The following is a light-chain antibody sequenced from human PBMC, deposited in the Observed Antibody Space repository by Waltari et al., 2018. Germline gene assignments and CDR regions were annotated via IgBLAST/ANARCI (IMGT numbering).Light chain of an antibody. CDR1: QSVSRTF. CDR2: YAS. Sequence: EIVLTQSPGTLSLSPGDSATLSCRASQSVSRTFAWYQQKPGQAPRLLIYYASSRATGIPDRFSGSGSGTDFSLTISRLEPEDFAVYYCQKYGTLPATFGQGTKVEIK. V-gene: IGKV3-20*01. CDR3: QKYGTLPAT. J-gene: IGKJ1*01.